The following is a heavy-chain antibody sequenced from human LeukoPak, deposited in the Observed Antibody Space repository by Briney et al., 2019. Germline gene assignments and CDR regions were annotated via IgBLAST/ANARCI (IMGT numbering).Heavy chain of an antibody. CDR3: ARSYYDTRGRFDP. Sequence: SETLSLTCTVSGYSISNGYYWGWVRQPPGKGLEWIGTIHHSETTYYSPSLRSRVTTPVDTSKNQFSLSLSSVTAADTAVYYCARSYYDTRGRFDPWGQGTLVTVSS. J-gene: IGHJ5*02. CDR2: IHHSETT. CDR1: GYSISNGYY. D-gene: IGHD3-22*01. V-gene: IGHV4-38-2*02.